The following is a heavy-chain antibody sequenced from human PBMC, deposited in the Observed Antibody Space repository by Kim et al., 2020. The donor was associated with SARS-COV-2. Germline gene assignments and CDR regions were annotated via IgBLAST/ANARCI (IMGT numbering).Heavy chain of an antibody. CDR3: AREGLLLWFGELPAGWFDP. J-gene: IGHJ5*02. D-gene: IGHD3-10*01. V-gene: IGHV6-1*01. CDR1: GDSVSSNSAA. Sequence: SQTLSLTCAISGDSVSSNSAAWNWIRQSPSRGLEWLGRTYYRSKWYNDYAVSVKSRITINPDTSKNQFSLQLNSVTPEDTAVYYCAREGLLLWFGELPAGWFDPWGQGTLVTVSS. CDR2: TYYRSKWYN.